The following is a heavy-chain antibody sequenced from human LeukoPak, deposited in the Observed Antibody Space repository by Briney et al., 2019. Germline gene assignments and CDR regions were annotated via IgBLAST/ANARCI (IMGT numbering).Heavy chain of an antibody. CDR2: MSPDGNKK. Sequence: GRSLRLSCAASGFTFSDYNMHWVRQAPGQGLDWVALMSPDGNKKYYADSVKGRFTISRDNSKNTVDLQLNSLRAEDTAVYYCARDLIGRYTVDYCGQGTPLTVSS. CDR3: ARDLIGRYTVDY. CDR1: GFTFSDYN. J-gene: IGHJ4*01. V-gene: IGHV3-30-3*01. D-gene: IGHD3-10*01.